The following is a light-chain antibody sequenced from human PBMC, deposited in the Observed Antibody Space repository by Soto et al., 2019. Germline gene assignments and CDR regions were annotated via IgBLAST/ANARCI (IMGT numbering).Light chain of an antibody. CDR1: QTISSW. CDR3: QHYNSYSEA. V-gene: IGKV1-5*03. CDR2: KAS. J-gene: IGKJ1*01. Sequence: DIQMTQSPSTLSGSVGDRVTITCRASQTISSWLAWYQQKPGKAPKLLIYKASTLKSGVPSRFSGSESGTEFTLTISSLQPDDFATYYCQHYNSYSEAFGQGTKVEPK.